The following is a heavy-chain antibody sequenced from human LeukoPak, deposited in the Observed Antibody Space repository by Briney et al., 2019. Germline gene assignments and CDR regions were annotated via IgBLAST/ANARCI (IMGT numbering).Heavy chain of an antibody. D-gene: IGHD1-1*01. J-gene: IGHJ5*02. CDR3: ASHDPPKGWFDP. Sequence: ASVKVSCKASGGTFSSYAISWVRQAPGQGLEWMGGIIPIFGTANYAQKFQGRVTITADESTSTAYMELSSLRSEDTAVYYCASHDPPKGWFDPWGQGTLVTVSS. V-gene: IGHV1-69*13. CDR2: IIPIFGTA. CDR1: GGTFSSYA.